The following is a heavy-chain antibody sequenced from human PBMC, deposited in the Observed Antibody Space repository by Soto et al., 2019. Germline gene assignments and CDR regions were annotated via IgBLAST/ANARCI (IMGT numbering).Heavy chain of an antibody. CDR3: AKATATGGGAFDI. CDR2: VLVGGST. J-gene: IGHJ3*02. Sequence: WGSLRLSCAASGFTFSSYSMNWVRQAPGKGLEWVSTVLVGGSTHYPDSVKGRFTISRDNSKNTLFLQMNSLTAGDTAVYYCAKATATGGGAFDICGQGTMVTVSS. CDR1: GFTFSSYS. V-gene: IGHV3-23*01. D-gene: IGHD2-8*02.